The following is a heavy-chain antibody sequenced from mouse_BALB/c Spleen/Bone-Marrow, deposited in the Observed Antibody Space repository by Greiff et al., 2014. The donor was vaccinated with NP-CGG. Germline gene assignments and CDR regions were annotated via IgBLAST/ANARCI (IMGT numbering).Heavy chain of an antibody. CDR3: AREVDGWYYFDY. D-gene: IGHD2-3*01. Sequence: EVKLVESGGGLVKPGGSLKLSCAASGFTFSSYAMSWVRQTPEKRLEWVASISSDGSTYYPDSVKGRFTISRDNARNILYLQMSSLRSEDTAMYYCAREVDGWYYFDYWGQGTTLTVSS. J-gene: IGHJ2*01. V-gene: IGHV5-6-5*01. CDR2: ISSDGST. CDR1: GFTFSSYA.